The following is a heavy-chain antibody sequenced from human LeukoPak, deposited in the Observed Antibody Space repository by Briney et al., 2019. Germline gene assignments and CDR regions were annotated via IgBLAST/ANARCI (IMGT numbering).Heavy chain of an antibody. D-gene: IGHD3-16*01. Sequence: GGSLRLSCAAYGFTFRSYGMHWVRQAPGKGLEWVAVIWYDGSNKYYADSVKGRFTISRDNSKNTLYLQMNSLRAEDTAVYYCATSDPSYVLGGEDYWGQGTLVTVSS. CDR1: GFTFRSYG. CDR3: ATSDPSYVLGGEDY. J-gene: IGHJ4*02. V-gene: IGHV3-30*02. CDR2: IWYDGSNK.